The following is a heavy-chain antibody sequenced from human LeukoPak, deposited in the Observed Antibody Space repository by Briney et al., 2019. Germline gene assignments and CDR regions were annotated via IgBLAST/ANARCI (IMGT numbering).Heavy chain of an antibody. CDR2: ITPNSGGT. Sequence: ASVKVSCKASGYTFTGYYMHWVRQAPGQGLEWMGWITPNSGGTHYAQRFQGRATMTRDTSISTAYMELSRLTSDDTAVYYCSRDRIGRMNDYWGQGTLVTVSS. CDR1: GYTFTGYY. V-gene: IGHV1-2*02. J-gene: IGHJ4*02. CDR3: SRDRIGRMNDY. D-gene: IGHD3-16*01.